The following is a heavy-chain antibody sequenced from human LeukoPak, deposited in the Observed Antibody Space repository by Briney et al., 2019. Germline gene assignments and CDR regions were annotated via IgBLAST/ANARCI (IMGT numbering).Heavy chain of an antibody. Sequence: GGSLRLSCAASGFTFSSYETNWVRQAPGKGLEWVSYISSSGSTIYYADSVKGRFTISRDNAKNSLYLQMNSLRAEDTAVYYCARTPLRLRLGELSPHSVGYFDYWGQGTLVTVSS. V-gene: IGHV3-48*03. CDR2: ISSSGSTI. CDR3: ARTPLRLRLGELSPHSVGYFDY. D-gene: IGHD3-16*02. J-gene: IGHJ4*02. CDR1: GFTFSSYE.